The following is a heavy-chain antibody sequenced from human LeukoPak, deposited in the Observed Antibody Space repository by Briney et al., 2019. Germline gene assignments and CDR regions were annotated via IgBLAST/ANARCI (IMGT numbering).Heavy chain of an antibody. CDR3: ARAVAAAGIAGSWFDP. D-gene: IGHD6-13*01. CDR2: INTDGRST. J-gene: IGHJ5*02. CDR1: GFTFSSYW. V-gene: IGHV3-74*01. Sequence: GGSLRLSCAASGFTFSSYWMHWVRQAPGKGLVWVSRINTDGRSTSYADSVKGRFTISRDNAKNTLYLQMNSLRAEDTAVYYCARAVAAAGIAGSWFDPWGQGTLVTVSS.